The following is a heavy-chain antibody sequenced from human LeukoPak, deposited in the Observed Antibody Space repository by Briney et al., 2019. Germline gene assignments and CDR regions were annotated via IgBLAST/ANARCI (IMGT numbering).Heavy chain of an antibody. CDR1: GYTFTSYG. J-gene: IGHJ6*03. CDR3: ARLVGATTYYYYMDV. V-gene: IGHV1-8*03. D-gene: IGHD1-26*01. Sequence: ASVKVSCKASGYTFTSYGISWVRQATGQGLEWMGWMNPNSGNTGYAQKFQGRVTITRNTSISTAYMELSSLRSEDTAVYYCARLVGATTYYYYMDVWGKGTTVTVSS. CDR2: MNPNSGNT.